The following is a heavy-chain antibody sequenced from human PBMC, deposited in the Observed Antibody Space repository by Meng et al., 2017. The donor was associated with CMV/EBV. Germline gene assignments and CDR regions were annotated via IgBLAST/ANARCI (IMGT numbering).Heavy chain of an antibody. V-gene: IGHV4-34*01. CDR1: CGSVSGYD. D-gene: IGHD3-10*01. Sequence: VGLLWPSGPSSRTCDGTCGSVSGYDGSWIRQPPGTGLELIGEINHSGSTNYNPSINSRVTISVDTYKNQFSLKLSSVTAADTAVYYCARESMVRGEDWGQGTLVTVSS. CDR3: ARESMVRGED. CDR2: INHSGST. J-gene: IGHJ4*02.